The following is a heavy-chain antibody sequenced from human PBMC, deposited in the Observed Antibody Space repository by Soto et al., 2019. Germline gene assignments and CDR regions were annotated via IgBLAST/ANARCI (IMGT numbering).Heavy chain of an antibody. CDR1: GYTFTSYA. J-gene: IGHJ4*02. CDR3: ARISSASSGLLPDY. D-gene: IGHD2-2*01. CDR2: INVCNGNT. Sequence: SVKVSCKASGYTFTSYAMHWVRQAPGQRLEWRGWINVCNGNTKYAQQLQDRVTLTTDTSTSTAYMDLRSLRSDDTAVYYCARISSASSGLLPDYWGQGTLVTVSS. V-gene: IGHV1-3*01.